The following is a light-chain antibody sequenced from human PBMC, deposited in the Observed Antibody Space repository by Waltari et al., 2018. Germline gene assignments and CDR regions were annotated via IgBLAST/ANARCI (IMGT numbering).Light chain of an antibody. Sequence: DIVMTQSPLSLPVTPGEPASISCRSSQSLLHGDGRNFLDWYLQKPGQSPQLLNYMGSNRASGVPDRFSGSGSGTYFTLKISRVEAEDVGVYYCMQARQPPYTFGGGTKVEIK. CDR1: QSLLHGDGRNF. CDR3: MQARQPPYT. V-gene: IGKV2-28*01. CDR2: MGS. J-gene: IGKJ4*01.